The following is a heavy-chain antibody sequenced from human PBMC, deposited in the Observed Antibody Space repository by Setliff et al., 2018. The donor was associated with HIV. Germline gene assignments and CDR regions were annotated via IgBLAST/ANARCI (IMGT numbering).Heavy chain of an antibody. J-gene: IGHJ6*02. Sequence: SETLSLTCNVSGDSISNHYWNWIRQPAGKGLEWIATIYNSGNSVSKPSLKSRVTISVDTSKNQFSLKLNSVTAADTAVYYCARDVEHMMDVWGQGTTVTVSS. CDR1: GDSISNHY. CDR2: IYNSGNS. CDR3: ARDVEHMMDV. V-gene: IGHV4-59*11.